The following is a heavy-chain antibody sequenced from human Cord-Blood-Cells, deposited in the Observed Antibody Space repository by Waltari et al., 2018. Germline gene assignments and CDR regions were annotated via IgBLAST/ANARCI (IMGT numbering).Heavy chain of an antibody. Sequence: QVQLQQWGAGLLKPSETLSLTCAVYGGSFSGYYWSWIRQPPGKGLEWIGEINHSGSTNYNPSLKSRVTLSVDTSKNQFSLKLSSVTAADTAVYYCARAYGDIVVVPAAMIFDYWGQGTLVTVSS. J-gene: IGHJ4*02. CDR2: INHSGST. CDR3: ARAYGDIVVVPAAMIFDY. CDR1: GGSFSGYY. D-gene: IGHD2-2*01. V-gene: IGHV4-34*01.